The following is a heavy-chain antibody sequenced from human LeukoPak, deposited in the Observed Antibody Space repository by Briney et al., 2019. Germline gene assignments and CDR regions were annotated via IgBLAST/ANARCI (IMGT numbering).Heavy chain of an antibody. Sequence: GGSLRLSCEASGFTFSSYGMHGVRQAPGKGLEWVAVIWYDGSNKYYADSVKGRFTISRANSKNTLYLQMNSLRAEDTAVYYCARDGYCSGGRCYPRNYWGQGTLVTLSS. V-gene: IGHV3-33*01. CDR1: GFTFSSYG. CDR3: ARDGYCSGGRCYPRNY. J-gene: IGHJ4*02. D-gene: IGHD2-15*01. CDR2: IWYDGSNK.